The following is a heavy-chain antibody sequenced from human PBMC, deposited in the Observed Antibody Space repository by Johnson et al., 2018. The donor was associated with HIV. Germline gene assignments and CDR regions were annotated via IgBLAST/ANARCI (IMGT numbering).Heavy chain of an antibody. D-gene: IGHD1-26*01. V-gene: IGHV3-30*04. CDR1: GFTFSSYA. Sequence: QVQLVESGGGVVQPGRSLRLSCAASGFTFSSYAMHWVRQAPGKGLEWVAVISYDGSNKYYADSVKGRFTISRDNSKNTLYLQRNSLRAEDTAVYYCARRSWAFDAFDIWGQGTMVTVSS. CDR2: ISYDGSNK. J-gene: IGHJ3*02. CDR3: ARRSWAFDAFDI.